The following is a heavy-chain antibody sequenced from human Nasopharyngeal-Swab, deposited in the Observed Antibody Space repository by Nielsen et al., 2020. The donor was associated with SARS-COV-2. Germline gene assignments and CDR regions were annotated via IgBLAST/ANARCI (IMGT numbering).Heavy chain of an antibody. D-gene: IGHD3-3*01. Sequence: ASVNVSCKASVYTFTSYGISWVRQAPGQGLEWMGWISAYNGNTNYAQKLQGRVTMTTDTSTSTAYMELRSLRSADTAVYYCARDDSSNYDFWSGYYTSFDYWGQGTLVTVSS. CDR1: VYTFTSYG. V-gene: IGHV1-18*01. CDR2: ISAYNGNT. CDR3: ARDDSSNYDFWSGYYTSFDY. J-gene: IGHJ4*02.